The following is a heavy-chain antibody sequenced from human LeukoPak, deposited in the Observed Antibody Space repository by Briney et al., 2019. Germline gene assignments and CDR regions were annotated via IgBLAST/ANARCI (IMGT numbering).Heavy chain of an antibody. Sequence: GGSLRLSCAASGFTFSSYGMHWVRQAPGKGLEWVAFIRYDGGNKYYADSVKGRFTISRDNSKNTLYLQMNSLRAEDTAVCYCAKGKAYDFWSGYSGALDYWGQGTLVTVSS. D-gene: IGHD3-3*01. CDR3: AKGKAYDFWSGYSGALDY. CDR2: IRYDGGNK. V-gene: IGHV3-30*02. CDR1: GFTFSSYG. J-gene: IGHJ4*02.